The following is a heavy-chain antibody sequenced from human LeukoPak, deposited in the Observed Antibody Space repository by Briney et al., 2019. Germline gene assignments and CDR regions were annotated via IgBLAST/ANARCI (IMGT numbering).Heavy chain of an antibody. D-gene: IGHD2-21*01. J-gene: IGHJ3*02. V-gene: IGHV4-4*07. CDR2: IYTSEST. Sequence: PSETLSLTCTVSGVSISSSYWSWIRQPAGKGLECIGRIYTSESTNYNPSLKSRVSMSVDTSKTELSLKLSSVTAADTAVYYCARDGGGYLYAFDIWGQRTLVAASP. CDR1: GVSISSSY. CDR3: ARDGGGYLYAFDI.